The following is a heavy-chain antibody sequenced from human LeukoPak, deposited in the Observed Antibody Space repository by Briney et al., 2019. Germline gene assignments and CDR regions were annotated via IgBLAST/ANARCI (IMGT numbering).Heavy chain of an antibody. J-gene: IGHJ4*02. V-gene: IGHV4-61*02. Sequence: SSETLSLTCTDSGGSISSGSYYWSWIRQPAGKGLEWIGRIYTSGSTNYNPSLKSRVTISVDTSKNQFSLKLSSVTAADTAMYYCARGRDGYRDKYYFDYWGQGTLVTVSS. CDR3: ARGRDGYRDKYYFDY. D-gene: IGHD5-24*01. CDR2: IYTSGST. CDR1: GGSISSGSYY.